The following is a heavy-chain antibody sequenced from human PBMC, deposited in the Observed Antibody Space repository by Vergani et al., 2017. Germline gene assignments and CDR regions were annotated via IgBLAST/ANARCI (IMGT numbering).Heavy chain of an antibody. Sequence: QVQLVESGGGVVQPGRSLRLSCAASGFTFSSYGMHWVRQAPGKGLEWVAVIAYDGSNKYYADSVKGRFTISRDNSKNTLYLQMNSLRAEDTAVYYSAKIMGEVVPAAKRADYYGMDVWGQGTTVTVSS. J-gene: IGHJ6*02. D-gene: IGHD2-2*01. CDR2: IAYDGSNK. CDR1: GFTFSSYG. V-gene: IGHV3-30*18. CDR3: AKIMGEVVPAAKRADYYGMDV.